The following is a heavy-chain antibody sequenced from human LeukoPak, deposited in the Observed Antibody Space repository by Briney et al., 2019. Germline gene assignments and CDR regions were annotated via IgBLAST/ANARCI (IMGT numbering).Heavy chain of an antibody. D-gene: IGHD3-9*01. V-gene: IGHV4-34*01. CDR3: AREGGYFDWLYHYFDY. Sequence: PSETLSLACAVYGGSFSGYYWSWIRQPPGKGLEWIGEMNHSGSTNYNPSLKSRVTISVDTSKNQFSLKLSSVTAADTAVYYCAREGGYFDWLYHYFDYWGQGTLVTVSS. CDR1: GGSFSGYY. CDR2: MNHSGST. J-gene: IGHJ4*02.